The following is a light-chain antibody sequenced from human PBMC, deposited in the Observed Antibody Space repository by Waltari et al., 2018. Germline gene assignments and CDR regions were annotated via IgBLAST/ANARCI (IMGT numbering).Light chain of an antibody. CDR3: NSRDSSGNHRGV. J-gene: IGLJ3*02. CDR1: SLRSYY. CDR2: GKN. Sequence: SSELTQDPAVSVALGQTVRITCQGDSLRSYYASWYQQKPGQAPVLVIYGKNNRPSGLPDRFSGSSSGNTASLTITGAQAEDEADYYCNSRDSSGNHRGVFGGGTKLTVL. V-gene: IGLV3-19*01.